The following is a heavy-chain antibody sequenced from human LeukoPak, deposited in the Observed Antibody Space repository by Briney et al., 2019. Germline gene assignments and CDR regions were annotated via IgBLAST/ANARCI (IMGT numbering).Heavy chain of an antibody. CDR3: ARDLHYYGSGSYYPYSYGMDV. D-gene: IGHD3-10*01. CDR1: DSIFSSYG. J-gene: IGHJ6*02. CDR2: SSVYNGNK. V-gene: IGHV1-18*01. Sequence: SSVTLSCTASDSIFSSYGISWLRRSAGQGPGGVGGSSVYNGNKVIAKKLQGRMTITTDTSTSTAYMDLSSLRYDHTTMYYCARDLHYYGSGSYYPYSYGMDVWGQGTTVTVSS.